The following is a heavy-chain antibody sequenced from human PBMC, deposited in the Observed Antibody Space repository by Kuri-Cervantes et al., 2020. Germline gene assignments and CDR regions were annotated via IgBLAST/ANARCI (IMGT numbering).Heavy chain of an antibody. CDR3: ARDRHYYDSSGLFDY. V-gene: IGHV3-21*01. CDR2: ISGTSSHT. Sequence: GESLKISCAASGFIFTTYSVNWVRQAPGKGLEWVSSISGTSSHTFYADSVKGRFTISRDNAKNSLYLQMNSLRAEDTAVYYCARDRHYYDSSGLFDYWGQGTLVTVSS. CDR1: GFIFTTYS. J-gene: IGHJ4*02. D-gene: IGHD3-22*01.